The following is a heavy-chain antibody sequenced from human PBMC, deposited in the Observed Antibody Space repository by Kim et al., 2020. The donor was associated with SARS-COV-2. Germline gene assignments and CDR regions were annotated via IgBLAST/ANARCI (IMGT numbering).Heavy chain of an antibody. J-gene: IGHJ4*02. Sequence: GGSLRLSCAASGFTFSSYAMHWVRQAPGKGLEWVAVISYDGSNKYYADSVKGRFTISRDNSKNTLYLQMNSLRAEDTAVYYCARDQGVRFDYWGQGTLVTVSS. D-gene: IGHD3-10*01. CDR2: ISYDGSNK. CDR3: ARDQGVRFDY. CDR1: GFTFSSYA. V-gene: IGHV3-30-3*01.